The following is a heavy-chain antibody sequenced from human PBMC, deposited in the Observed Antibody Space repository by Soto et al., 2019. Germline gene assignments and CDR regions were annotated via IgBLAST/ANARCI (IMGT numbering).Heavy chain of an antibody. CDR2: ISNRGST. D-gene: IGHD5-18*01. Sequence: QVQLQESGPGLVKPSQTLSLTCTVSGGSISSGAYYWSWIRQHPGQGLEWIGYISNRGSTHYNPSLKSRLNISLDTSKNQFSLTLRSVTAADTAVYFCAKYHVDTSMVHFYCYMDVWGKGTAVTVSS. V-gene: IGHV4-31*03. CDR1: GGSISSGAYY. J-gene: IGHJ6*03. CDR3: AKYHVDTSMVHFYCYMDV.